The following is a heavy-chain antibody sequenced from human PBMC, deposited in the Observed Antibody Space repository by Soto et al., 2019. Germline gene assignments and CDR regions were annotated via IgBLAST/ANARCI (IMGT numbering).Heavy chain of an antibody. Sequence: PSETLSLTCAVYGGSFSGYYWSWIRQPPGKGLEWIGEINHSGSTNYNPSLKSRVTISVDTSKNQFSLKLSSVTAADTAVYYCARDGSSGWYYFDYWGQGTLVTVSS. D-gene: IGHD6-19*01. V-gene: IGHV4-34*01. CDR3: ARDGSSGWYYFDY. J-gene: IGHJ4*02. CDR1: GGSFSGYY. CDR2: INHSGST.